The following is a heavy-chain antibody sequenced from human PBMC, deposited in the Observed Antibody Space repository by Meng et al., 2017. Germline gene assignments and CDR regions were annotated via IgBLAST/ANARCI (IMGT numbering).Heavy chain of an antibody. CDR1: GYTFTSYD. D-gene: IGHD3/OR15-3a*01. CDR3: ARGPNRWTGFDY. CDR2: MNPNSGNT. J-gene: IGHJ4*02. V-gene: IGHV1-8*01. Sequence: QGKLVQSGAEVKKPGAPVKVSCKASGYTFTSYDINWVRQATGQGLEWMGWMNPNSGNTGYAQKFQGRVTMTRNTSISTAYMELSSLRSEDTAVYYCARGPNRWTGFDYWGQGTLVTVSS.